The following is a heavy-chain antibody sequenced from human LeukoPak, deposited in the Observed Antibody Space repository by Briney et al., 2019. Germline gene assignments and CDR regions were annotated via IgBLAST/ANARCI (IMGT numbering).Heavy chain of an antibody. CDR3: AHSNSVEGRELLPQDAFDI. J-gene: IGHJ3*02. D-gene: IGHD1-26*01. CDR1: GFSLSTSGVG. Sequence: ESGPTLVKPTQTLTLTCTFSGFSLSTSGVGVGWIRQPPGKALEWLALIYWNDDKRYSPSLKSRLTITKDTSKNQVVLTMTNMDPVDTATYYCAHSNSVEGRELLPQDAFDIWGQGTMVTVSS. V-gene: IGHV2-5*01. CDR2: IYWNDDK.